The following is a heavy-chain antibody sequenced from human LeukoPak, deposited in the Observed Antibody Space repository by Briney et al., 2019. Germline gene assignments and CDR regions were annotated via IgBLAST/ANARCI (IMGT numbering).Heavy chain of an antibody. CDR3: ARDRYPIGYDSSGRYFDY. CDR1: GFTFSSYA. Sequence: PGGSLRLSCAASGFTFSSYAMHWVRQAPGTGLEWVAVISYDGSNKYYADSVKGRFTISRDNSKNTLYLQMNSLRAEDTAVYYCARDRYPIGYDSSGRYFDYWGQGTLVTVSS. J-gene: IGHJ4*02. CDR2: ISYDGSNK. D-gene: IGHD3-22*01. V-gene: IGHV3-30-3*01.